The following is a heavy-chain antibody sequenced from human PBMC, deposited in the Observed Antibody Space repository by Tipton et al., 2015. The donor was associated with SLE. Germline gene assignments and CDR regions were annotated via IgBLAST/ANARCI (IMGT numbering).Heavy chain of an antibody. J-gene: IGHJ5*02. CDR3: TRSLYNTNWFWFDP. CDR2: INHSGGT. D-gene: IGHD6-13*01. V-gene: IGHV4-34*01. Sequence: TLSLTCAVYGGSFSGYYWSWVRQPPGKGLEWIGEINHSGGTNYNPSLKSRVTISVDTSKNQLSLKLSSVTAADTAVYFCTRSLYNTNWFWFDPWGQGTLVIVSS. CDR1: GGSFSGYY.